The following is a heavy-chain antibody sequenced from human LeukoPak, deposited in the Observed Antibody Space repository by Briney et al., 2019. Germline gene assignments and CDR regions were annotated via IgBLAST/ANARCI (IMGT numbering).Heavy chain of an antibody. CDR1: GGTFSSYA. J-gene: IGHJ4*02. CDR3: ARDGSGSYGTLDDY. CDR2: IIPIFGTA. Sequence: SVKVSCKASGGTFSSYAISWVRQAPGQGLEWMGRIIPIFGTANYAQKFQGRVTMTRDTSTSTVYMELSSLRSEDTAVYYCARDGSGSYGTLDDYWGQGTLVTVSS. D-gene: IGHD5-18*01. V-gene: IGHV1-69*05.